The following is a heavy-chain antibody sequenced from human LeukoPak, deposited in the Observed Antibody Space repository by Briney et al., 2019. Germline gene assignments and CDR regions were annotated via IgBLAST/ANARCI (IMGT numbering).Heavy chain of an antibody. J-gene: IGHJ4*02. D-gene: IGHD3-10*01. V-gene: IGHV3-48*01. CDR2: ISSSSSTI. Sequence: ETLSLTCTVSGGSISSYYWSWIRQPPGKGLEWVSYISSSSSTIYYADSVKGRFTISRDNAKNSLYLQMNSLRAEDTAVYYCASLESLISIWGQGTLVTVSS. CDR3: ASLESLISI. CDR1: GGSISSYY.